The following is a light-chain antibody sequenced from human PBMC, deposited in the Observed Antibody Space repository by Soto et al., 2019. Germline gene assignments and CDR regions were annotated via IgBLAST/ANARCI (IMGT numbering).Light chain of an antibody. CDR2: EVS. Sequence: QSALTQPPSASGSPGQSVTISCIGTSSDVGGYNYVSWYQQHPGKAPKLMIYEVSKRPSGVPDRFSGSKSGNTASLTVAGLRAEDEADYYCSSYAAINNLGVFGGGTKLTVL. CDR3: SSYAAINNLGV. CDR1: SSDVGGYNY. J-gene: IGLJ2*01. V-gene: IGLV2-8*01.